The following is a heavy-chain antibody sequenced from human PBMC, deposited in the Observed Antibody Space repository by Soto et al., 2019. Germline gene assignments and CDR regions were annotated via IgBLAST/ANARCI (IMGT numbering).Heavy chain of an antibody. CDR1: GGSISSGGYS. J-gene: IGHJ5*02. CDR2: IFQTGST. D-gene: IGHD2-15*01. CDR3: ARLGDCRGGSCYPNWFDP. V-gene: IGHV4-30-2*01. Sequence: QMQLQESGSGLVRPSQTLSLTCAVSGGSISSGGYSWSWIRQPPGKGLEWIGYIFQTGSTYYNPSLKSRATISLDRSKNQFSLTLNSGSAADTAIYYCARLGDCRGGSCYPNWFDPWGQGTLVTVSS.